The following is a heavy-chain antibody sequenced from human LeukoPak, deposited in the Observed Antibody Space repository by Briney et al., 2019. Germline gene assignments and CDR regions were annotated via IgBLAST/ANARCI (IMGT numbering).Heavy chain of an antibody. V-gene: IGHV3-30*04. CDR3: ARDGIRFGSGTYYPN. Sequence: PGGSLRLSCAASGPPFSNYAMHWVRQAPGKGLEWVALISYDGSNKYYADSVKGRFTISRDNSKNTLYLQMNSLRAEDTAIYYCARDGIRFGSGTYYPNWGQGTLVTVSS. J-gene: IGHJ4*02. CDR1: GPPFSNYA. D-gene: IGHD3-10*01. CDR2: ISYDGSNK.